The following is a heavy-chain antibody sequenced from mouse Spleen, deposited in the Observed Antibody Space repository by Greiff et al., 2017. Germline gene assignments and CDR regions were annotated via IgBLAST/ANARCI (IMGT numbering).Heavy chain of an antibody. CDR1: GFSFTSYW. V-gene: IGHV1-5*01. CDR3: TTTMITTGFAY. CDR2: IYPGNSDT. D-gene: IGHD2-4*01. Sequence: VQLKESGTVLARPGASVKMSCKASGFSFTSYWMHWVKQRPGLGLEWLGAIYPGNSDTRYNQKFKGKAKLTAVTSASTAYMELSSLTNEDSAVYYCTTTMITTGFAYWGQGTLVTVSA. J-gene: IGHJ3*01.